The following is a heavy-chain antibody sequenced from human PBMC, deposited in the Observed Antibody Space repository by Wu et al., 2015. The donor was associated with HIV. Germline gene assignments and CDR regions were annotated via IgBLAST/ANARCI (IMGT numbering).Heavy chain of an antibody. J-gene: IGHJ4*02. V-gene: IGHV1-18*01. Sequence: QVHLVQSGPEVKKPGASVKVSCRTSGYTFTNYGFSWVRQAPGQGLEWMGWISAYNGNTNYAQKLQGRVTMTTDTSTSTAYMELRSLRSDDTAVYYCARVGCSSSSCYYYFDNWGQGTLVTVSS. CDR2: ISAYNGNT. CDR3: ARVGCSSSSCYYYFDN. CDR1: GYTFTNYG. D-gene: IGHD2-2*01.